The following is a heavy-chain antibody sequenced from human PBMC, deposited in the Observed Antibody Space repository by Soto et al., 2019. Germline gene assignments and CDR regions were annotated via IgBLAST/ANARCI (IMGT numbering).Heavy chain of an antibody. D-gene: IGHD2-21*02. CDR2: FSGRSKST. V-gene: IGHV3-23*01. CDR1: GFTVNNTA. J-gene: IGHJ3*02. Sequence: XGSLRLSCAAAGFTVNNTAMTWVRQAPGKGLEWVSAFSGRSKSTYYATSVKGRFTISKDNSKNTLYLQMNSLRAEDTALYYCAKGIDCGADCHSYDTFDIWGQGTVATVSS. CDR3: AKGIDCGADCHSYDTFDI.